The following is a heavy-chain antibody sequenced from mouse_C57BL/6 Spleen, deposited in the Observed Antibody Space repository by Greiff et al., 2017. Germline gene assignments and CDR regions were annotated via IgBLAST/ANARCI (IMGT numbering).Heavy chain of an antibody. CDR1: GYTFTSYW. CDR3: ARGGYYDPYYAMDY. D-gene: IGHD2-4*01. CDR2: IDPSDSYT. V-gene: IGHV1-59*01. Sequence: VQLQQPGAELVRPGTSVKLSCKASGYTFTSYWMHWVKQRPGQGLEWIGVIDPSDSYTNYNQKFKGQATLTVDTSSSTAYMQLSSLTAEDSAVYYCARGGYYDPYYAMDYWGQGTSVTVSS. J-gene: IGHJ4*01.